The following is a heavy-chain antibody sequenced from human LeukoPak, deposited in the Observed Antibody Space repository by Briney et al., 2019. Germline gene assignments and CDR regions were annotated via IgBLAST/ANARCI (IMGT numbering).Heavy chain of an antibody. J-gene: IGHJ4*02. CDR1: GGSISSYY. CDR3: ARTPAAAADY. D-gene: IGHD6-13*01. CDR2: IYYTGST. V-gene: IGHV4-59*01. Sequence: SETLSLTCTVSGGSISSYYWSWIRQPLGKGLEWIGYIYYTGSTNYNPSLMSRVTISLDTSKNQFSLKLTSVTAADTAVYYCARTPAAAADYWGQGTLVTVSS.